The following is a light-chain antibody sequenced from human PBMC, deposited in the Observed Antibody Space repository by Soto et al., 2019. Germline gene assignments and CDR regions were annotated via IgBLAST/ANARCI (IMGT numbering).Light chain of an antibody. Sequence: DIQMTQSPSSLSASIGDRVTITCRASQGVSSYLAWYQQKAGKAPKLLIYAASTLQSGVPSRFSGSGSGTDFTLTISSLQPEDFATYYCQQLNSYPTFGQGTRLEIK. CDR3: QQLNSYPT. V-gene: IGKV1-9*01. J-gene: IGKJ5*01. CDR1: QGVSSY. CDR2: AAS.